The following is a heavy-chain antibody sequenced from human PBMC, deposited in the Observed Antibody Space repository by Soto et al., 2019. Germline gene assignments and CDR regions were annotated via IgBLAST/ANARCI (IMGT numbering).Heavy chain of an antibody. V-gene: IGHV1-69*01. CDR3: ARGNEVVAARSYYYGMDV. J-gene: IGHJ6*02. Sequence: QVQLVQSGAEVKKPGSSVKVSCKASGGTFSSYAISWVRQAPGQGLEWMGGIIPIFGTANYAQKFQGRVTITADESTSTAYMELSSLRSEDTDVYYCARGNEVVAARSYYYGMDVWGQGTTVTVSS. CDR1: GGTFSSYA. CDR2: IIPIFGTA. D-gene: IGHD2-15*01.